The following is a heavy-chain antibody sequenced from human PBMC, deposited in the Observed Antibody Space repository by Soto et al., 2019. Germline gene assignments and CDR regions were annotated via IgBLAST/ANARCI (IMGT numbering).Heavy chain of an antibody. CDR2: IYYSGST. J-gene: IGHJ3*02. CDR3: ARGRRYSGRHDASNI. CDR1: GGSLTNYY. D-gene: IGHD1-26*01. Sequence: QMQLRESGPGLVKPSETLSLTCTVSGGSLTNYYWNWIRQFPGKGLEWIGYIYYSGSTTYNPFLKSRDTISVDTSKNQVSLRLTSVTTADTALYYCARGRRYSGRHDASNIWGQGTMVTVSS. V-gene: IGHV4-59*01.